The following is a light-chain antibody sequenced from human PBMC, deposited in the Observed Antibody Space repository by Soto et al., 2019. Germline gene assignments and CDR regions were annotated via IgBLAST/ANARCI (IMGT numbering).Light chain of an antibody. CDR2: DVN. Sequence: QSALTQPRSVSGSPGQSVTLSCTGTSSDVGGSTYVSWYQHHPGRAPKLLVFDVNKRPSGVPDRFSGSKSGNTASLTISGLQAEDEAEYYCCSYAETYNVVFGGGTMVTVL. CDR3: CSYAETYNVV. CDR1: SSDVGGSTY. J-gene: IGLJ2*01. V-gene: IGLV2-11*01.